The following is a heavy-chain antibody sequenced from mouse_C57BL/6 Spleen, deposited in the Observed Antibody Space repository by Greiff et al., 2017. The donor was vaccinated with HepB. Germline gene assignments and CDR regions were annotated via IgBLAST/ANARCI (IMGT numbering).Heavy chain of an antibody. V-gene: IGHV5-4*03. CDR2: ISDGGSYT. CDR3: ARRNDGYYGDFDY. CDR1: GFTFSSYA. D-gene: IGHD2-3*01. J-gene: IGHJ2*01. Sequence: EVKLVESGGGLVKPGGSLKLSCAASGFTFSSYAMSWVRQTPEKRLEWVATISDGGSYTYYPDNVKGRFTISRDNAKNNLYLQMSHLKSEDTAMYYCARRNDGYYGDFDYWGQGTTLTVSS.